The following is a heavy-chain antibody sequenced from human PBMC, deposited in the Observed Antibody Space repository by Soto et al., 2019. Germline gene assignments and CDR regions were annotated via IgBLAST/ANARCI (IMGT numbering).Heavy chain of an antibody. CDR1: GFTFSNYW. D-gene: IGHD3-10*01. Sequence: GGSLRLSCAASGFTFSNYWMTWVRQAPGKGLEWVAVISDDGVSKYYADSVQGRFTISRDNSESAVFLQMNSLRPDDTALYFCARAYYFGSGTSYTLYYWGQGTQVTVSS. CDR2: ISDDGVSK. CDR3: ARAYYFGSGTSYTLYY. V-gene: IGHV3-30*03. J-gene: IGHJ4*02.